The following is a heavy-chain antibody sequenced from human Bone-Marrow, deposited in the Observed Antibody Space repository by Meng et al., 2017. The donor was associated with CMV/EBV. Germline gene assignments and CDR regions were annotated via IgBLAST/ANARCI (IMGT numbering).Heavy chain of an antibody. D-gene: IGHD6-13*01. J-gene: IGHJ1*01. CDR3: AKGAYSSSWATPEYFQH. V-gene: IGHV3-74*01. CDR2: IYDDGSIT. CDR1: GFTFSSYW. Sequence: GESLKISCAASGFTFSSYWMHWVRQVPGKGLVWVSRIYDDGSITNYADSVKGRFTISRDNAKNTLYLQMNSLRAEDTAVYYCAKGAYSSSWATPEYFQHWGQGTLVTVSS.